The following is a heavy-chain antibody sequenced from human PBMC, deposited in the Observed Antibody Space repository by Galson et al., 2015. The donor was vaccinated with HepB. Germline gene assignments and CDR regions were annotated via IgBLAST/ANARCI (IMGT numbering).Heavy chain of an antibody. CDR3: AREIYYYDSSGYRTGAFDI. D-gene: IGHD3-22*01. V-gene: IGHV3-21*01. CDR2: ISSSSSYI. Sequence: SLRLSCAASGFTFSSYSINWVRQAPGKGLEWVSSISSSSSYIYYADSPKGRFTISRDNAKNSLYLQMNSLRAEDTAVYYCAREIYYYDSSGYRTGAFDIWGQGTMVTVSS. CDR1: GFTFSSYS. J-gene: IGHJ3*02.